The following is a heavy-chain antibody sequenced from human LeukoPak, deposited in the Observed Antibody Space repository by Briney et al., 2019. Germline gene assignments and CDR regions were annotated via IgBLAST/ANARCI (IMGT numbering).Heavy chain of an antibody. V-gene: IGHV1-8*01. CDR2: MSPNNGNT. CDR3: ASNPPRTGDFKS. D-gene: IGHD7-27*01. Sequence: ASVKVSCKTSGYTFTNYDINWVRQATGQGLEWLGWMSPNNGNTGYAQKFQGRVTMTRDTSINTAYMELSSLRSEDTAAYYCASNPPRTGDFKSWGQGALVTVSS. CDR1: GYTFTNYD. J-gene: IGHJ4*02.